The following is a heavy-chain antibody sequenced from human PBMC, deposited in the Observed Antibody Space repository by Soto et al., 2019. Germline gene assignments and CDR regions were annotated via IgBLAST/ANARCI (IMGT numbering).Heavy chain of an antibody. J-gene: IGHJ4*02. Sequence: ASVKVSCKVSGYTLTELSMHWVRQAPGKGLEWMGGFDPEDGETIYAQKFQGRVTMTEDTSTDTAYMELSSLRSEDTAVYSCATFRVTNPYQLLGFFDYWGQGTLVTVSS. V-gene: IGHV1-24*01. D-gene: IGHD2-2*01. CDR2: FDPEDGET. CDR1: GYTLTELS. CDR3: ATFRVTNPYQLLGFFDY.